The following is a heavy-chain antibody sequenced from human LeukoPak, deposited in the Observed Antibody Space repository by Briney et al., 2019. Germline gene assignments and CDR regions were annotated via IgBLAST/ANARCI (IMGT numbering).Heavy chain of an antibody. CDR3: ARDRRAYCGGDCQGFDY. CDR1: GFTFSYYG. J-gene: IGHJ4*02. D-gene: IGHD2-21*02. Sequence: GGSLRLSCAASGFTFSYYGMHWVRQAPGKGLEWVSYISSSSSTIYYADSVKGRFTISRDNAKNSLYLQMISLRAEDTAVYYCARDRRAYCGGDCQGFDYWGQGTLVTVSS. CDR2: ISSSSSTI. V-gene: IGHV3-48*04.